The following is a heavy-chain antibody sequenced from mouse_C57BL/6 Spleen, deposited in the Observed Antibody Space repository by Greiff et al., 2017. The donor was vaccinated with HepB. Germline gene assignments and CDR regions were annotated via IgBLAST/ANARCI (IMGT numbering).Heavy chain of an antibody. D-gene: IGHD1-1*01. CDR2: IWSGGST. CDR3: ARDYYGRDAMDY. CDR1: GFSLTSYG. V-gene: IGHV2-2*01. Sequence: VQLQQSGPGLVQPSQSLSITCTVSGFSLTSYGVHWVRQSPGKGLEWLGVIWSGGSTHYNAAFISRLSISKDNSKSQVFSKMNSLQADDTAIYYCARDYYGRDAMDYWGQGTSVTVSS. J-gene: IGHJ4*01.